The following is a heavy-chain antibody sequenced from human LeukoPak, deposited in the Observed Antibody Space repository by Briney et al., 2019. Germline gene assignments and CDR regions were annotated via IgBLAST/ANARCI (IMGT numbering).Heavy chain of an antibody. CDR2: INAGSGDT. Sequence: GASVKVSCKASGYSFRSYAMYWVRQAPGQRLECMGWINAGSGDTIYLQKFQGRVTFTRDTSASTAYMELSSLRSEDTSIYYCARDRRSGGNCYLEYWGQGTLVTVSS. D-gene: IGHD2-15*01. CDR1: GYSFRSYA. J-gene: IGHJ4*02. CDR3: ARDRRSGGNCYLEY. V-gene: IGHV1-3*01.